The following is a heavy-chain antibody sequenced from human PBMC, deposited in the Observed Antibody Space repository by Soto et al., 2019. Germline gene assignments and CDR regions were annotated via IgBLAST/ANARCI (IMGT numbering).Heavy chain of an antibody. Sequence: QVQLVQSGAEVKKPGSSVKVSCKASGDTFNNYAISWVRQAPGQGLEWVGGIIPNFDAANSAQKFQGRVTITADESTSTAYMELSRLRSADTAVYYCAKGSYYDASSSFDTPGMYYSYFGLDVWGQGTTVTVSS. D-gene: IGHD3-22*01. V-gene: IGHV1-69*01. CDR2: IIPNFDAA. J-gene: IGHJ6*02. CDR3: AKGSYYDASSSFDTPGMYYSYFGLDV. CDR1: GDTFNNYA.